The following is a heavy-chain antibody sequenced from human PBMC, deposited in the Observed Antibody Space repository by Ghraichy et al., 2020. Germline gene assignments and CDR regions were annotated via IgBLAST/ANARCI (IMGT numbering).Heavy chain of an antibody. Sequence: SETLSLTCAVSGGSISSGGYSWSWIRQPPGKGLEWIGYIYESGSTFYNPSLKSRVTISVDRSKNQFSLKLSSVTAADTAVYYCARANSSGWYVLALDYWGQGTLVTVSS. V-gene: IGHV4-30-2*01. J-gene: IGHJ4*02. D-gene: IGHD6-19*01. CDR3: ARANSSGWYVLALDY. CDR2: IYESGST. CDR1: GGSISSGGYS.